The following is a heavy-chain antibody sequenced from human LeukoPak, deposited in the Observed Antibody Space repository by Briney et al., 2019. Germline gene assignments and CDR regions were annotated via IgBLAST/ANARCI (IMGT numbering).Heavy chain of an antibody. CDR3: ARVGARYQPLLSPIDY. Sequence: SETLSLTCTVSGGSISSSSCYWGWIRQPPGKGLEWIGSIYYSGSTYYNPSLKSRVTISVDTSKNQFSLKLSSVTAADTAVYYCARVGARYQPLLSPIDYWGQGTLVTVSS. V-gene: IGHV4-39*07. CDR2: IYYSGST. D-gene: IGHD2-2*01. CDR1: GGSISSSSCY. J-gene: IGHJ4*02.